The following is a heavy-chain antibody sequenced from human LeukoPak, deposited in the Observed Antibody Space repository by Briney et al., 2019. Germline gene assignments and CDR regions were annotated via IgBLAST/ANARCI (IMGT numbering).Heavy chain of an antibody. J-gene: IGHJ3*02. CDR2: ISGSGGST. V-gene: IGHV3-23*01. Sequence: QAGGSLRLSCAASGFAFSSYAMSWARQAPGKGLEWVSAISGSGGSTYYADSVKGRFTISRDNSKNTLYLQMNSLRAEDTAVYYCAKALGRVRGVMYAFDIWGQGTMVTVSS. D-gene: IGHD3-10*01. CDR3: AKALGRVRGVMYAFDI. CDR1: GFAFSSYA.